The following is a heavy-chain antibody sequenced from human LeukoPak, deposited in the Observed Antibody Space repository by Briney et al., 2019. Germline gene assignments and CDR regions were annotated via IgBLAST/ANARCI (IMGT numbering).Heavy chain of an antibody. J-gene: IGHJ4*02. CDR3: ARDTEDIVVVPAGVDY. V-gene: IGHV3-21*01. CDR1: GFTFSSYS. Sequence: GGPLRLSCAASGFTFSSYSMNWVRQAPGKGLEGVSSISSSSSYIYYADSVKGRFTISRDNAKNSLYLQMNSLRAEDTAVYYCARDTEDIVVVPAGVDYWGQGTLVTVSS. D-gene: IGHD2-2*01. CDR2: ISSSSSYI.